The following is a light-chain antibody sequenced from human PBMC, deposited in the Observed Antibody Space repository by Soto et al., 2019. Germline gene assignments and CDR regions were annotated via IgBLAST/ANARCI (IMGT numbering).Light chain of an antibody. CDR2: GAS. CDR3: QQYVTSPWA. J-gene: IGKJ1*01. CDR1: QSVSRSF. Sequence: EIVLTQSPGTLSLSPGERATLSCRASQSVSRSFLAWYQQKPGQAPRRLIYGASNRATGIPDRFSGSGSGTDFTLTISRLEPEDFAVYYCQQYVTSPWAFGQGTKVAIE. V-gene: IGKV3-20*01.